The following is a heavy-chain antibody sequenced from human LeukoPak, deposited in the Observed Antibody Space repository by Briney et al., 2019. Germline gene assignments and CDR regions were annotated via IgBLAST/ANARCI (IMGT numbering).Heavy chain of an antibody. Sequence: GGSLRLSCAASGFTFSSYAMHWVRQSPGKGLEWVSAISGSGGSRYYADSVKGRFTISRDNSKNTLYLQMNSLRAEDTAVYYCAKPYHYDSSGYLIDYWGQGTLVTVSS. D-gene: IGHD3-22*01. V-gene: IGHV3-23*01. J-gene: IGHJ4*02. CDR1: GFTFSSYA. CDR2: ISGSGGSR. CDR3: AKPYHYDSSGYLIDY.